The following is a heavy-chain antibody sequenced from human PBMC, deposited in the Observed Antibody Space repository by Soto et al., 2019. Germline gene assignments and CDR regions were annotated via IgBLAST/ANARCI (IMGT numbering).Heavy chain of an antibody. CDR2: IHYTGST. V-gene: IGHV4-59*01. Sequence: PSETLSLTCTVSGGSMSRYYWTWIRQSPGKGLEWIGNIHYTGSTNYNPSLKSRVTILLGTSTSQFSLKVSSVTAADTAVYYCARDLTISSTDGPLDPWGHGTLVTVS. CDR3: ARDLTISSTDGPLDP. J-gene: IGHJ5*02. CDR1: GGSMSRYY. D-gene: IGHD1-1*01.